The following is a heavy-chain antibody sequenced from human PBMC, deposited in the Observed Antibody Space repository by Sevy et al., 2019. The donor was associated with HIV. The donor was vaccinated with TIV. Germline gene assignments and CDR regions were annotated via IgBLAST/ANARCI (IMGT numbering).Heavy chain of an antibody. CDR1: GGSISSYF. D-gene: IGHD1-1*01. CDR3: ARDSTTRPRVLDY. J-gene: IGHJ4*02. Sequence: SETLSLTCSVSGGSISSYFWTWVRQSPGKGLEWIGNIYFTGNTDYSPALKSRVTLSLDTSKSQFSLTLKSVTAADTAIYFCARDSTTRPRVLDYWGPGTLVTVSS. CDR2: IYFTGNT. V-gene: IGHV4-59*01.